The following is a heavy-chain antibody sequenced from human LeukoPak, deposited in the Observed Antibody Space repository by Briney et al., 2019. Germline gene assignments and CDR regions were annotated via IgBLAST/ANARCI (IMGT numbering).Heavy chain of an antibody. CDR3: ARGDYGSGTYLWGS. Sequence: SETLSLTCTVSGGSISSHDWTWIRQPAGKGLEWIGRIYISGSPNYNPSLKSRVTMSVDTSKNQFSLQLTSVTAADTAVYYCARGDYGSGTYLWGSWGQGILVTVSP. V-gene: IGHV4-4*07. D-gene: IGHD3-10*01. CDR1: GGSISSHD. J-gene: IGHJ5*02. CDR2: IYISGSP.